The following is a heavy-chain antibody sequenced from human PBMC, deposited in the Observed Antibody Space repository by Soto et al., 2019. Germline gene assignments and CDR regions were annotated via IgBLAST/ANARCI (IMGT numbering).Heavy chain of an antibody. CDR2: INWNSGSI. Sequence: PVGSLRLSCAASGFTFDDYAMHWVRQVPGKGLEWVSGINWNSGSIGYGDSVKGRFAISRDNAKNSLHLQMNSLSAEDTAFYYCVKDESINWYSGHFRHWGQGTRVTVSS. V-gene: IGHV3-9*01. CDR1: GFTFDDYA. D-gene: IGHD6-13*01. J-gene: IGHJ1*01. CDR3: VKDESINWYSGHFRH.